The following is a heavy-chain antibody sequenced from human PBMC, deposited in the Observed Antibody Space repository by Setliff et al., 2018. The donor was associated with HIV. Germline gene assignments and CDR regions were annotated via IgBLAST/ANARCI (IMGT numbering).Heavy chain of an antibody. CDR3: ARGSYRGSGYFVRYFDS. CDR2: VDHSGTT. Sequence: SETLSLTCAVYGAPLNGFFWSWVRQRPERGLEWIGEVDHSGTTNYNPSLKSRVTISVDRSKNQFFLKLTSVTAADTAVYYCARGSYRGSGYFVRYFDSWAQGMLVTVS. V-gene: IGHV4-34*01. D-gene: IGHD3-3*01. J-gene: IGHJ4*02. CDR1: GAPLNGFF.